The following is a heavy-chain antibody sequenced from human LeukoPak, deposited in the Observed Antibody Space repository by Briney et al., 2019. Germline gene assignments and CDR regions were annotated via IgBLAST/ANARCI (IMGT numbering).Heavy chain of an antibody. CDR2: IWYDGSKK. J-gene: IGHJ4*02. V-gene: IGHV3-33*01. CDR3: VRDYGDYFDY. Sequence: GGSLRLSCAASGFTFSSNGIHWVRQAPGEGLEWVAVIWYDGSKKYYADSVKGRFTISRDNSKNTLYLQMDSLRAEDTALYYCVRDYGDYFDYWGQGTLVTVSS. D-gene: IGHD4-17*01. CDR1: GFTFSSNG.